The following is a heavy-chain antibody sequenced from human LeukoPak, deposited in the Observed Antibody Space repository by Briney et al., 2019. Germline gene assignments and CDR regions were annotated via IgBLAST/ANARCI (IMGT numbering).Heavy chain of an antibody. CDR3: ARVGDSSGYYYYFDY. CDR2: IYYSGST. Sequence: PSETLPLTCTVSGGSISSYYWSWIRQPPGKGLEWIGYIYYSGSTNYKPSLKSRVTISVDTSKNQFSLRLRSVTAADTAVYYCARVGDSSGYYYYFDYWGQGTLVTVSS. J-gene: IGHJ4*02. CDR1: GGSISSYY. V-gene: IGHV4-59*01. D-gene: IGHD3-22*01.